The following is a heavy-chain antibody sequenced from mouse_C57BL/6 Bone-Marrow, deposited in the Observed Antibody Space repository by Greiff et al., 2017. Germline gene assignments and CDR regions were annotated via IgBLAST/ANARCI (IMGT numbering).Heavy chain of an antibody. CDR2: IYPGSGST. J-gene: IGHJ3*01. Sequence: QVQLQQPGAELVKPGASVKMSCKASGYTFTSYWITWVKQRPGQGLEWIGDIYPGSGSTNYNEKFKSKATLTVDTSSSTAYMQLSSLTSEDSAVYYCARSQLLWLRRTWFAYWGQGTLVTVSA. V-gene: IGHV1-55*01. D-gene: IGHD2-2*01. CDR1: GYTFTSYW. CDR3: ARSQLLWLRRTWFAY.